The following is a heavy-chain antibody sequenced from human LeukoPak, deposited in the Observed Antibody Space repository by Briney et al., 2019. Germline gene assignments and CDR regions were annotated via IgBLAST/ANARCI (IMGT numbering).Heavy chain of an antibody. Sequence: PGGSLRLSCAASGFTFTYSYLHWVRQAPGKGLEWVAFISYDGSNNYYADSAKGQFTISRDNSDHTTYLQMNSMGPENTAVYFCAKDRGYTYGTAQYWGQGTLVTVSS. J-gene: IGHJ4*02. CDR2: ISYDGSNN. D-gene: IGHD5-18*01. CDR1: GFTFTYSY. V-gene: IGHV3-30*02. CDR3: AKDRGYTYGTAQY.